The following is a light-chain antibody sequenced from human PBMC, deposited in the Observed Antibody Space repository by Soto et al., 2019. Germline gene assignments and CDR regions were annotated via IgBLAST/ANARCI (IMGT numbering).Light chain of an antibody. CDR3: CSYAGSYTPRV. CDR1: SSDVGGYNY. Sequence: QSVLTQPRSVSVSPGQSVTISCTGTSSDVGGYNYVSWYQQHPGKAPKLMIYDVSKRPSGVPDRFSGSKSGNTASLTISGLQAEDEADYSCCSYAGSYTPRVFGTGTKVTVL. CDR2: DVS. V-gene: IGLV2-11*01. J-gene: IGLJ1*01.